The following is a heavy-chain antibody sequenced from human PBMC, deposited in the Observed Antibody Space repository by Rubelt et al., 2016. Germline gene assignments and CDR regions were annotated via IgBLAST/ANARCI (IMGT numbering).Heavy chain of an antibody. CDR1: RFTFSTYA. D-gene: IGHD1-1*01. Sequence: EVQLLESGGDLVQPGGSLRLSCAASRFTFSTYAMGWVRQATGKGLEWVSSTTGSGVDTYYADSVKGRFTISRDNSKNKLYLQMNRRRSEETAVYYCARDQDGYNPTGLGEKGGEGTLVTV. CDR2: TTGSGVDT. J-gene: IGHJ4*02. CDR3: ARDQDGYNPTGLGEK. V-gene: IGHV3-23*01.